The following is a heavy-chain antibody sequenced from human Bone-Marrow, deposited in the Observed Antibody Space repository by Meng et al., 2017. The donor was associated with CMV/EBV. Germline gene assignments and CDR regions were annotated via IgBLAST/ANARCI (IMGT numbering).Heavy chain of an antibody. V-gene: IGHV4-59*01. CDR2: VNYNGIT. CDR1: GGSINSYY. Sequence: SETLSLTCTVSGGSINSYYWSWIRQPPGKGLEWIGYVNYNGITNYNPSLKSRVTISVDTSKNQFSLKLSSVTAADTAVYYCARVEAVGSSTPKDVRGQGTTVTVSS. J-gene: IGHJ6*02. CDR3: ARVEAVGSSTPKDV. D-gene: IGHD2-2*01.